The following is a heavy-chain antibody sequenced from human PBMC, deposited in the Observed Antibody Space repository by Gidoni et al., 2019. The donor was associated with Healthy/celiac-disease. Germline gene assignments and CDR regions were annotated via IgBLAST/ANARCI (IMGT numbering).Heavy chain of an antibody. CDR3: ARGGYSYGPRFDP. CDR2: IYYSGST. Sequence: QVQLQESGPGLVKPSETLSLTCTVPGGSISSYYWSWIRQPPGKGLDWIGYIYYSGSTNYNPSLKSRVTISVDTSKNQFSLKLSSVTAADTAVYYCARGGYSYGPRFDPWGQGTLVTVSS. V-gene: IGHV4-59*01. J-gene: IGHJ5*02. D-gene: IGHD5-18*01. CDR1: GGSISSYY.